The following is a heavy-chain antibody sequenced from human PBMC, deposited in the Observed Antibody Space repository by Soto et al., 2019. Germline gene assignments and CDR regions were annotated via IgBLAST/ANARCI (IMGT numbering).Heavy chain of an antibody. CDR2: ISSSSSTI. J-gene: IGHJ6*02. D-gene: IGHD2-2*01. V-gene: IGHV3-48*01. CDR1: GFTFSSYS. CDR3: ARDAWTERDCSSTSRSGIDV. Sequence: GGSLRLSCAASGFTFSSYSMNWVRQAPGKGLEWVSYISSSSSTIYYADSVKGRFTISRDNAKNSLYLQMNSLRAEDTAVYYCARDAWTERDCSSTSRSGIDVWAQRTTVTVSS.